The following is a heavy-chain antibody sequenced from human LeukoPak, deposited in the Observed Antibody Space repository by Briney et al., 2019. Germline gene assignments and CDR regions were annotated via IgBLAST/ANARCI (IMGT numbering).Heavy chain of an antibody. V-gene: IGHV4-34*01. D-gene: IGHD6-6*01. J-gene: IGHJ4*02. Sequence: SETLSLTCAVYGGSFSGYYWSWIRQPPGKGLEWIEEINHSGSTNYNPSLKSRVTISVDTSKNQFSLKLSSVTAADTAVYYCARTDRWQLVPVYTLRYWGQGTLVTVSS. CDR1: GGSFSGYY. CDR3: ARTDRWQLVPVYTLRY. CDR2: INHSGST.